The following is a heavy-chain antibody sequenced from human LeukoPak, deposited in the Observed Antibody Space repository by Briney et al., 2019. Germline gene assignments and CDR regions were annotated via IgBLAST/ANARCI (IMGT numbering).Heavy chain of an antibody. Sequence: PGGSLRLSCAASGFTFSSYAMSWVRQAPGKGLEWVSAISGSGGSTYYADSVKGRFTISRDNSKNTLYLQMNSLGAEDTAVYYCAKDSLPEGYFDWLFNDFNYWGQGTLVTVSS. D-gene: IGHD3-9*01. CDR1: GFTFSSYA. V-gene: IGHV3-23*01. CDR2: ISGSGGST. CDR3: AKDSLPEGYFDWLFNDFNY. J-gene: IGHJ4*02.